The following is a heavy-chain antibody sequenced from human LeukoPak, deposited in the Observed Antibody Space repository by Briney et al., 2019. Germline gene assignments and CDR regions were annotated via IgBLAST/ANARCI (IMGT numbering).Heavy chain of an antibody. J-gene: IGHJ4*02. Sequence: GESLKISCKGSGYSFTSYWIGWVRQMPGKGLEWMGIIYPGDSDTRYSPSFQGQVTISADKSISTAYLQWSSLKASDTAMYYCARHQPYYYGSGIMRSVVWGQGTLVTVSS. CDR1: GYSFTSYW. CDR3: ARHQPYYYGSGIMRSVV. CDR2: IYPGDSDT. V-gene: IGHV5-51*01. D-gene: IGHD3-10*01.